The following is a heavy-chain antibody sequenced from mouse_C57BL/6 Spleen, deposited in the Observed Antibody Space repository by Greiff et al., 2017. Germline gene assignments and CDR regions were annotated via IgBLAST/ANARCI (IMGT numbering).Heavy chain of an antibody. V-gene: IGHV1-9*01. CDR3: AKGATVVANWYFEV. J-gene: IGHJ1*03. Sequence: QVQLQQSGAELMKPGASVKLSCKATGYTFTGYWIEWVKQRPGHGLEWIGEILPGSGSTNYNEKFKGKATFTAATSSNTAYMQLSSLTTEDSAIYDCAKGATVVANWYFEVWGTGTTVTVSS. D-gene: IGHD1-1*01. CDR2: ILPGSGST. CDR1: GYTFTGYW.